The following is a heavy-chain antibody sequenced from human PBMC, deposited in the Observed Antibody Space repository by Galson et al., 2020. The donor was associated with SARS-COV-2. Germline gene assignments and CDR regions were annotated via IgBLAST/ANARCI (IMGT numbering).Heavy chain of an antibody. Sequence: GGSLRLCCAASGFTFSSYWMHWVRQAPGKGLVWVSRIYSEGSSTSYADSVKGRFTISGDNAKNTLYLQMNSLRAEDTAVYYCARGDMGNDYFDYWGQGTLVTVSS. J-gene: IGHJ4*02. D-gene: IGHD7-27*01. CDR2: IYSEGSST. CDR3: ARGDMGNDYFDY. V-gene: IGHV3-74*01. CDR1: GFTFSSYW.